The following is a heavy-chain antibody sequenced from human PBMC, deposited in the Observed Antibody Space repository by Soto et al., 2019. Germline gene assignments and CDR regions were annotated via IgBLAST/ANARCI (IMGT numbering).Heavy chain of an antibody. CDR1: GFTFSSYA. J-gene: IGHJ4*02. CDR2: ISGSGGST. CDR3: AKDDGSGYDFWSGYYTGGGSTHFDY. D-gene: IGHD3-3*01. V-gene: IGHV3-23*01. Sequence: GGSLRLSCAASGFTFSSYAMSWVRQAPGKGLEWVSAISGSGGSTYYADSVKGRFTISRDNSKNTLYLQMNSLRAEDTAVYYCAKDDGSGYDFWSGYYTGGGSTHFDYWGQGTLVTVSS.